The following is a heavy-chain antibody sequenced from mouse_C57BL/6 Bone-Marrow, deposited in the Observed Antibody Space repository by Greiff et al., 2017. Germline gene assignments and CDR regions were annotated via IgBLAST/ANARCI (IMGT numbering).Heavy chain of an antibody. Sequence: EVQRVESVAELVRPGASVKLSCTASGFNSKNTYMHWVKQRPEQGLEWIGRIDPANGNTKYAPKFQGKATITADTSSNTAYLQLSSLTSEDTAIYYCCNTTVFDYWGQGTTLTVSS. CDR2: IDPANGNT. CDR3: CNTTVFDY. J-gene: IGHJ2*01. CDR1: GFNSKNTY. V-gene: IGHV14-3*01. D-gene: IGHD1-1*01.